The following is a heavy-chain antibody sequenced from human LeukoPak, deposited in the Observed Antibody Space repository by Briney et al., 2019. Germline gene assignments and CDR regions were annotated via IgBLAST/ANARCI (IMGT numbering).Heavy chain of an antibody. CDR1: VYTFNSYW. J-gene: IGHJ4*02. CDR2: IYPGDSDT. V-gene: IGHV5-51*01. CDR3: ARRYGSALYGVFDY. D-gene: IGHD6-19*01. Sequence: GESLKISCKGSVYTFNSYWIGWVRQMPGAGLEWMGIIYPGDSDTRYSPSFQGQVTISADKSISTAYLQWSSLKASDSAMYYCARRYGSALYGVFDYWGQGTLVIVSS.